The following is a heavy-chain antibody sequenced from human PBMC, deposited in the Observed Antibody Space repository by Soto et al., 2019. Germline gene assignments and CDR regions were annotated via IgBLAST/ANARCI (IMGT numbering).Heavy chain of an antibody. CDR2: IIPLFGTP. Sequence: QVQMVQSGAEVKKPGSSVKVSCKASEGTFSYYAISWVRQAPGQGLEWMGGIIPLFGTPNYAQEFQGRVTIIADPSTSTAYMDLSSLRSEATAVYYCARGTRYDYIHRAGYYDAMDVWGQGTTVTVSS. V-gene: IGHV1-69*01. CDR3: ARGTRYDYIHRAGYYDAMDV. D-gene: IGHD3-16*01. J-gene: IGHJ6*02. CDR1: EGTFSYYA.